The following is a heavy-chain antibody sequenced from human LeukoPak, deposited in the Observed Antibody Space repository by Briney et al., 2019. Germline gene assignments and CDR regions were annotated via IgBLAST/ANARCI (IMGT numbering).Heavy chain of an antibody. CDR2: IYYSGST. CDR3: ARVAAAPPLPKYYFDY. D-gene: IGHD6-13*01. CDR1: GGSISSSSYY. J-gene: IGHJ4*02. Sequence: SETLSLTCTVSGGSISSSSYYWGWIRQPPGKGPEWIGSIYYSGSTYYNPSLKSRVTISVDTSKNQFSLKLSSVTAADTAVYYCARVAAAPPLPKYYFDYWGQGTLVTVSS. V-gene: IGHV4-39*07.